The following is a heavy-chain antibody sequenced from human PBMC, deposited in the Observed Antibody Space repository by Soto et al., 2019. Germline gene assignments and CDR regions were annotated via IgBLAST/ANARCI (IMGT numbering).Heavy chain of an antibody. Sequence: SETLSLTCTLSGGSVRAPDWWNWVRQSPDKGLEWIAEVHISGHSNYNPSLRSRVSVSIDSSKNQFYLNLNSVTAADTAIYYCARVRQGCSANSCYFDPWGQGTQVTVSS. CDR1: GGSVRAPDW. CDR3: ARVRQGCSANSCYFDP. CDR2: VHISGHS. V-gene: IGHV4-4*02. D-gene: IGHD2-15*01. J-gene: IGHJ5*01.